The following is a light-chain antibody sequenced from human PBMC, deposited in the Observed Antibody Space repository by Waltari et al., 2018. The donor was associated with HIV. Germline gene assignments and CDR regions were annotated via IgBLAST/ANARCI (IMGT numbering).Light chain of an antibody. J-gene: IGKJ4*01. CDR1: QSLLYTSKNKDY. CDR3: QQYFSDPLT. Sequence: DVVLTQSPASLAVSLGERATLNCKSSQSLLYTSKNKDYLALYQQKPGQPPKLLIYWASTRESGVPDRFTGSGSGTDFTLTITSLQAEDVAIYYCQQYFSDPLTFGGGTKVEI. CDR2: WAS. V-gene: IGKV4-1*01.